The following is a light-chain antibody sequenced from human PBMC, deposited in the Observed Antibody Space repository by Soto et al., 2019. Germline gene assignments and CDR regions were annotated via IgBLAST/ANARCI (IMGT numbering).Light chain of an antibody. CDR3: LQDNDFPLT. V-gene: IGKV1-6*01. CDR1: QAIGSD. CDR2: TAS. Sequence: AIQMTQSPSSLSASVGDRVTITCRASQAIGSDLGWYQQKPGKAPKVLIYTASNLQSGVPSRFSGSGSGTDFTFTINSLQPEDFATYYCLQDNDFPLTFGGGTKVDMK. J-gene: IGKJ4*01.